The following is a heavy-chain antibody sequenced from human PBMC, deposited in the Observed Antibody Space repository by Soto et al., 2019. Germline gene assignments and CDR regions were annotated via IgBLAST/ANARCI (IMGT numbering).Heavy chain of an antibody. CDR1: GFTFTSHS. CDR2: ITSGSTTI. J-gene: IGHJ4*02. Sequence: PVGSLRLSCAASGFTFTSHSMNWVRQVPGRGLEWISYITSGSTTIYYGDSVKGRFTISRDNAKNSVYLQMSSLRDEDTAVYYCARSCSGGGCYRQIDYWGQGTLVTVSS. V-gene: IGHV3-48*02. D-gene: IGHD2-15*01. CDR3: ARSCSGGGCYRQIDY.